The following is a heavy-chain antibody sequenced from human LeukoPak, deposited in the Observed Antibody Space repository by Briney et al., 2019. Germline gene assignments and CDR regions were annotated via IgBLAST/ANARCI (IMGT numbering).Heavy chain of an antibody. Sequence: ASVKVSCKASGYTFTSYDINWVRQAAGQGLEWMGWMNPNSGNAGYAQKSQDRVTMTRNTSISTAYMELSSLRSEDTAVYYCARGAWYSGAYTTLYYFDYWGQGTLVTVSS. D-gene: IGHD6-19*01. V-gene: IGHV1-8*01. J-gene: IGHJ4*02. CDR3: ARGAWYSGAYTTLYYFDY. CDR2: MNPNSGNA. CDR1: GYTFTSYD.